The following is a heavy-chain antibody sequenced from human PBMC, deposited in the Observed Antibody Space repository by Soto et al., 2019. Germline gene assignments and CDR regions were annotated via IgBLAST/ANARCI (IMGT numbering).Heavy chain of an antibody. CDR3: AKSGRSVWDGYCSGGSCYRDASDI. D-gene: IGHD2-15*01. V-gene: IGHV3-30*18. J-gene: IGHJ3*02. CDR1: GFTFSSYG. CDR2: ISYDGSNK. Sequence: QVQLVESGGGVVQPGRSLRLSCAASGFTFSSYGMHWVRQAPGKGLEWVAVISYDGSNKYYADSVKGRFTISRDNSKNTPYLQMNSLRAEDTAVYYCAKSGRSVWDGYCSGGSCYRDASDIWGQGTMVTVSS.